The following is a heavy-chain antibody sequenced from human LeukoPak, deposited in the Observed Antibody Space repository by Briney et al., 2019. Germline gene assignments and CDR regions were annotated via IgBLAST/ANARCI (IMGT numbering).Heavy chain of an antibody. V-gene: IGHV1-2*02. CDR3: AGYREALRIFDY. CDR2: INTNTDAT. CDR1: GYTFTGYH. Sequence: APVKVSCKASGYTFTGYHMHWVRQAPGQGLEWMGWINTNTDATNYAQKFQGRVTMTRDTSITTAYMELSRLRTDDTAVYYCAGYREALRIFDYWGQGTLVTVSS. J-gene: IGHJ4*02. D-gene: IGHD2-15*01.